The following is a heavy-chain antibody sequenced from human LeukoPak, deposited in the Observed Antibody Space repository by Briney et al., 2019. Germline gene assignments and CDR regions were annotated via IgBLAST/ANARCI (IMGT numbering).Heavy chain of an antibody. J-gene: IGHJ4*02. D-gene: IGHD3-10*01. V-gene: IGHV3-30*04. CDR3: ARVLNVLLWFGELFPDN. Sequence: PGGSLRLSCAAPGFTFSSYAMHWVRQAPGKGLEWVAVISYDGSNKYYADSVKGRFTISRDNSKNTLYLQMNSLRAEDTAVYYCARVLNVLLWFGELFPDNWGQGPLVTVSS. CDR1: GFTFSSYA. CDR2: ISYDGSNK.